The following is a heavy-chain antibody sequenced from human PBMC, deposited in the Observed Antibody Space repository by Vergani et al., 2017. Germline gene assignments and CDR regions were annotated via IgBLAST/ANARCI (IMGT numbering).Heavy chain of an antibody. CDR3: AADGGGELEPHGGDYYYMDV. J-gene: IGHJ6*03. Sequence: QLVQSGAEVKKPGSSVKVSCKASGFTFTSSAVQWVRQARGQRLEWIGWIVVGSGNTNYAQKFQERVTITRDMSTSTAYMELSSLRSEDTAVYYCAADGGGELEPHGGDYYYMDVWGKGTTVTVSS. CDR1: GFTFTSSA. V-gene: IGHV1-58*01. CDR2: IVVGSGNT. D-gene: IGHD1-1*01.